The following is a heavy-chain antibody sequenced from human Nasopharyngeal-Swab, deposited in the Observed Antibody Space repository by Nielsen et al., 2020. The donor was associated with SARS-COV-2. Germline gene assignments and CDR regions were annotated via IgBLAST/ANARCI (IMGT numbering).Heavy chain of an antibody. V-gene: IGHV3-48*02. Sequence: GESLKISCAASGFTFSSYSMNWVRQAPGKGLEWVSYISSSSSTIYYADSVKGRFTISRDNAKNSLYLQMNSLRDEDTAVYYCAKVKRGLLWFGELSYWGQGTLVTVSS. D-gene: IGHD3-10*01. CDR1: GFTFSSYS. CDR3: AKVKRGLLWFGELSY. CDR2: ISSSSSTI. J-gene: IGHJ4*02.